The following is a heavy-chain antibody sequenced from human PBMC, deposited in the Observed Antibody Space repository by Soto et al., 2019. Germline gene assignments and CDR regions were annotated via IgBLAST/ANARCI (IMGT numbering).Heavy chain of an antibody. CDR1: GYTFTNSA. Sequence: QVQLVQSGAEVKKPGASVKVSCKASGYTFTNSAIHWVRQAPGQTLEWMGWINVGNGNTKYSQKFQGRVTITRDTSASTAYLELSSLISEDTAVYYCARGVVIAANKDLHADYWGRGTLVTVSS. CDR3: ARGVVIAANKDLHADY. V-gene: IGHV1-3*01. CDR2: INVGNGNT. D-gene: IGHD2-15*01. J-gene: IGHJ4*02.